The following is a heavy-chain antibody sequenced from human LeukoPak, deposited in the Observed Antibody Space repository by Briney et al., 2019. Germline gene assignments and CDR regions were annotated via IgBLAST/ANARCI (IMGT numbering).Heavy chain of an antibody. J-gene: IGHJ4*02. Sequence: HGESLKISWKGSGYIFNTYWIGWVRQMPGKGLEWMGIIYVGDSDTRYNPSFQGQVTISVDKFISTAYLQWSSLKASDTAMYYCARRQGCSNTACPPDYWGQGTLVTVSS. CDR1: GYIFNTYW. CDR3: ARRQGCSNTACPPDY. V-gene: IGHV5-51*01. CDR2: IYVGDSDT. D-gene: IGHD2-2*01.